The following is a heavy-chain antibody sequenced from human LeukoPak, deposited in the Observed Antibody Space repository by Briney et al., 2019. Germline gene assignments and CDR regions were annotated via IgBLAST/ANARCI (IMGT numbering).Heavy chain of an antibody. D-gene: IGHD1-14*01. V-gene: IGHV3-48*03. Sequence: PGGSLRLSCAASGFTFSSYEMSWVRQAPGKGLEWISHISGSGTTIYYGDSVKGRFTISRDNAKNSLYLQMNSLRAEDTAVYYCARKGHRGRFDYWGQGTLVTVSS. CDR2: ISGSGTTI. CDR1: GFTFSSYE. CDR3: ARKGHRGRFDY. J-gene: IGHJ4*02.